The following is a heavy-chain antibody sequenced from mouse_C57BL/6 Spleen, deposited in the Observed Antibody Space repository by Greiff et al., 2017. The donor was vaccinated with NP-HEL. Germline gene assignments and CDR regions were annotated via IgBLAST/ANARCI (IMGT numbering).Heavy chain of an antibody. Sequence: VKLVESGPGLVAPSQSLSITCTVSGFSLTSYAISWVRQPPGKGLEWLGVIWTGGGTNYNSALKSRLSISKDNSKSQVFLKMNSLQTDDTARYYCARNYGTTVVSPFAYWGQGTLVTVSA. J-gene: IGHJ3*01. CDR1: GFSLTSYA. CDR2: IWTGGGT. CDR3: ARNYGTTVVSPFAY. V-gene: IGHV2-9-1*01. D-gene: IGHD1-1*01.